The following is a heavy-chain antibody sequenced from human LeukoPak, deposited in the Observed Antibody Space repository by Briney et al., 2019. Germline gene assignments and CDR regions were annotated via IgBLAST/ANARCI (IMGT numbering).Heavy chain of an antibody. V-gene: IGHV3-15*01. J-gene: IGHJ4*02. CDR2: IKSKSDGGTV. CDR3: STDLHDY. Sequence: GGSLRLSCAASGFTFSNAWMSWVRQAPGKGLEWVGRIKSKSDGGTVDYIAPVKGRFAISRDDAKKTLYLQMNSLKTEDTAVYYCSTDLHDYSGQGTLVTISS. CDR1: GFTFSNAW.